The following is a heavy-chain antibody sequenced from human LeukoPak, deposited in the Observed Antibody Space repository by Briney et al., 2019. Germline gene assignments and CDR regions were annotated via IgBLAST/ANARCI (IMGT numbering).Heavy chain of an antibody. CDR3: ARDRRSSSSNSILFDY. Sequence: ASVKVSCKASGYTVTNYGVSWVRQAPGQGLEWMGWIGAYNGNTNYAQKLQGRVTMATDTSTSTAYMELRSLRSDDTAVYYCARDRRSSSSNSILFDYWGQGTVVTVSS. CDR2: IGAYNGNT. J-gene: IGHJ4*02. V-gene: IGHV1-18*01. D-gene: IGHD6-6*01. CDR1: GYTVTNYG.